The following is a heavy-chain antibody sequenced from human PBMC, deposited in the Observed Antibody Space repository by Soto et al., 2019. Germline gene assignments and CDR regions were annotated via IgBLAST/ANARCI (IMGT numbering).Heavy chain of an antibody. V-gene: IGHV1-69*06. CDR3: AIEYYYDSSGYSDY. D-gene: IGHD3-22*01. CDR2: IIPIFGTA. CDR1: GGTFSSYA. Sequence: GASVKVSCKASGGTFSSYAISWVRQAPGQGLEWMGGIIPIFGTANYAQKFQGRVTITADKSTSTAYMELSSLRSEDTAVYYCAIEYYYDSSGYSDYWGQGTLVTVSS. J-gene: IGHJ4*02.